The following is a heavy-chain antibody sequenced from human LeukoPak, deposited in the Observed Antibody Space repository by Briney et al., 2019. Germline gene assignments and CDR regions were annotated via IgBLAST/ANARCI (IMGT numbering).Heavy chain of an antibody. Sequence: SGGSLRLSCAASGFTFSDYWMSWVRQALGKGLEWVAHIKQDGSEKYYVDSVKGRFTISRDNAKNSLYLQMNSLRAEDTAVYYCARGRVVIGLWGQGTLVTVSS. V-gene: IGHV3-7*01. CDR2: IKQDGSEK. CDR3: ARGRVVIGL. J-gene: IGHJ4*02. D-gene: IGHD3-3*01. CDR1: GFTFSDYW.